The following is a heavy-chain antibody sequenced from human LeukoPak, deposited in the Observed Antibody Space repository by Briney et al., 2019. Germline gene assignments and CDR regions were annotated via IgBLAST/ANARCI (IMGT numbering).Heavy chain of an antibody. V-gene: IGHV4-39*07. Sequence: SETLSLTCTVSGGSISSSSYYWGWIRQPPGKGLEWIGSIYYSGSTYYNPSLKSRVTISVDTSKNQFSLKLSSVTAADTAVYYCARADGDSSGYSYYFDYWGQGTLVTVS. CDR3: ARADGDSSGYSYYFDY. CDR2: IYYSGST. D-gene: IGHD3-22*01. J-gene: IGHJ4*02. CDR1: GGSISSSSYY.